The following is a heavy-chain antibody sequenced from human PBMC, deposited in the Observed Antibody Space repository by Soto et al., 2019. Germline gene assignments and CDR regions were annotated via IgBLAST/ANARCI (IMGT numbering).Heavy chain of an antibody. D-gene: IGHD2-15*01. CDR3: ARDRVDCSGGNCWRSVEDT. CDR2: IDPSGGGT. V-gene: IGHV1-46*01. J-gene: IGHJ5*02. Sequence: QVQLVQSGAEVKKPGASVKVSCKASGYTFTIYYMHWVRQAPGQGLEWMGIIDPSGGGTSYAQKCQGRLTMTRDTSTSTGYMELSSLRSEDTAVYYCARDRVDCSGGNCWRSVEDTWGQGTLVTVSS. CDR1: GYTFTIYY.